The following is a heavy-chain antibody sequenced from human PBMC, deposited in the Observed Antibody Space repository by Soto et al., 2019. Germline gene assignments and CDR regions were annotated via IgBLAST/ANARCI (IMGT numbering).Heavy chain of an antibody. V-gene: IGHV1-69*13. CDR3: ARGVIAAAAGDPFGGYYYPMDV. J-gene: IGHJ6*02. D-gene: IGHD6-13*01. CDR1: GGTFSSYA. Sequence: ASVKVSCKTSGGTFSSYAFSWVRQAPGQGLEWMGGIIPIFGTTNYAQKFQGRVALTADESTTTAYMDLSSLRSEDTAVYFCARGVIAAAAGDPFGGYYYPMDVWGQGTTVTVSS. CDR2: IIPIFGTT.